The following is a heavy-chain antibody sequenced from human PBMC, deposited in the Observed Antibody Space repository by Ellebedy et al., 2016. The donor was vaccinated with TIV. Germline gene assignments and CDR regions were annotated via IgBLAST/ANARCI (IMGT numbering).Heavy chain of an antibody. V-gene: IGHV3-30*18. J-gene: IGHJ4*02. CDR2: ISYDGSKT. CDR3: AKAPRLRFVEWLGDY. CDR1: GFTFSDHY. Sequence: GGSLRLXXAASGFTFSDHYMDWVRQAPGKGLEWVAVISYDGSKTYTADSVKGRFTISRGNSKNCLYLQMNSLRPEDTAVYYCAKAPRLRFVEWLGDYWGQGTPVSVSS. D-gene: IGHD3-3*01.